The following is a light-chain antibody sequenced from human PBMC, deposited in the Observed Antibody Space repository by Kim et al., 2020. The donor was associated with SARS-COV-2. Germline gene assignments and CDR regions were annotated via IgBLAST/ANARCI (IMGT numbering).Light chain of an antibody. Sequence: SHGQTASITCSGDKLGDKYACWYQQKPGQSPVLVIYQDSKRPSGIPERFSGSNSGNTATLTISGTQAMDEADYYCQAWDSSTGVVFGGGTQLTVL. CDR1: KLGDKY. CDR2: QDS. V-gene: IGLV3-1*01. J-gene: IGLJ2*01. CDR3: QAWDSSTGVV.